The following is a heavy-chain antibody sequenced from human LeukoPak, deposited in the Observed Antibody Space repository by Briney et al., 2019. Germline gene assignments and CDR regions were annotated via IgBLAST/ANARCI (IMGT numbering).Heavy chain of an antibody. CDR1: GYTFTSYG. V-gene: IGHV1-18*01. Sequence: GASVKVSCKASGYTFTSYGISWVRQAPGQGLEWMGWISAYNGNTNYAQKLQGRVTMTTDIATSTAYMELRSLRSDDTAVYYCARVKDYDFWSGYYKGGYFDYWGQGTLVTVSS. D-gene: IGHD3-3*01. J-gene: IGHJ4*02. CDR2: ISAYNGNT. CDR3: ARVKDYDFWSGYYKGGYFDY.